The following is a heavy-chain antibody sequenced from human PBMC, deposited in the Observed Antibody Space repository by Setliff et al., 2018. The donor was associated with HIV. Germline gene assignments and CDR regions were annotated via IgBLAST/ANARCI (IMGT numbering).Heavy chain of an antibody. J-gene: IGHJ4*02. V-gene: IGHV1-24*01. Sequence: GASVKVSCKVSGYTLAEISMHWVRQAPGKGLEWMGGFDPEDGEKVYAQRFQGTVTMTEDTSTDTAYMELTSLTSEDTAVYYCATITFYYDSSGSQNKKSYFFDYWGQGTLVT. D-gene: IGHD3-22*01. CDR3: ATITFYYDSSGSQNKKSYFFDY. CDR2: FDPEDGEK. CDR1: GYTLAEIS.